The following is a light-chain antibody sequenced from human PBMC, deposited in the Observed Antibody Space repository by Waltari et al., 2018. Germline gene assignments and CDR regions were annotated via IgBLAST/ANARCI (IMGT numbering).Light chain of an antibody. CDR1: QSVSSN. CDR2: GAS. CDR3: QQYNNWPRT. Sequence: EIVMTQSPATLSVYPGERATLSCRASQSVSSNLAWYQQKPGQAPRLLIYGASTRATGVPAGFSGSGSGTEFTLTISSLQSEDFAVYYCQQYNNWPRTFGQGTKVEIK. V-gene: IGKV3-15*01. J-gene: IGKJ1*01.